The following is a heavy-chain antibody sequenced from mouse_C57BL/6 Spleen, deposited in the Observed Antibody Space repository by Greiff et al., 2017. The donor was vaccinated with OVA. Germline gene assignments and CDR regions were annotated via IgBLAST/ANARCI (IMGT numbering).Heavy chain of an antibody. CDR2: INPNYGTT. Sequence: VQLKQSGPELVKPGASVKISCKASGYSFTDYNMNWVKQSNGKSLEWIGVINPNYGTTSYNQKFKGKATLTEDQSSSTAYMQLNSLTSEDSAVYYCARRANWDEGYAMDYWGQGTSVTVSS. J-gene: IGHJ4*01. CDR1: GYSFTDYN. V-gene: IGHV1-39*01. CDR3: ARRANWDEGYAMDY. D-gene: IGHD4-1*01.